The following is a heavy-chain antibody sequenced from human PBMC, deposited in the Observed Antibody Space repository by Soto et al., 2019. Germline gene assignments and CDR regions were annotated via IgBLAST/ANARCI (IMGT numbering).Heavy chain of an antibody. J-gene: IGHJ4*02. V-gene: IGHV3-23*01. D-gene: IGHD3-22*01. CDR1: GITISNYP. CDR3: VKDDGGYPSTAPH. CDR2: ISGSGDRT. Sequence: EVQLLESGGGLVQPGGSLRLSCAASGITISNYPMSWVRQAPGKGLDWVSGISGSGDRTYYAESARGRITISKDFSKNSLSLQLDNLGVEDTAVYFCVKDDGGYPSTAPHWGQGTLVTVSS.